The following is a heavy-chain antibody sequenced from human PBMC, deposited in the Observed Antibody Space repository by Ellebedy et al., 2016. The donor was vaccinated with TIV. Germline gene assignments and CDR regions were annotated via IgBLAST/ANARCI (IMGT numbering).Heavy chain of an antibody. CDR3: AGRPNERSLWFGELGD. D-gene: IGHD3-10*01. CDR1: GGTFSSYA. V-gene: IGHV1-69*13. Sequence: SVKVSXXASGGTFSSYAISWVRQAPGQGLEWMGGIIPIFGTANYAQKFQGRVTITADESTSTAYMELSSLRSEDTAVYYCAGRPNERSLWFGELGDWGQGTLVTVSS. CDR2: IIPIFGTA. J-gene: IGHJ4*02.